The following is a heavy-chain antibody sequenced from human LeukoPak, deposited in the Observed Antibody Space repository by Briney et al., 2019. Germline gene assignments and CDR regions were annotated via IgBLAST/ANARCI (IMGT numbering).Heavy chain of an antibody. Sequence: ASVKVSCKASGYTFTGYYMHWVRQAPGQGLEWMGWINPNSGGTNYAQKFQGRVTMTRDTSISTAYMELSRLRSDDTAVYYCARYYNALNWLDPWGQGTLVTVSS. CDR2: INPNSGGT. D-gene: IGHD3-10*01. J-gene: IGHJ5*02. V-gene: IGHV1-2*02. CDR1: GYTFTGYY. CDR3: ARYYNALNWLDP.